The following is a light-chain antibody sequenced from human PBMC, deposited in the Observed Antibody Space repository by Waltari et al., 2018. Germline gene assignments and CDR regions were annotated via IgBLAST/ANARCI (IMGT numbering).Light chain of an antibody. J-gene: IGKJ4*01. CDR3: MQSVQLPLT. V-gene: IGKV2D-29*02. Sequence: VMTQTPLSLSVTPGQTASISCKSTQSLLYSDGKTYLYWYLQKPGQSPQLLMYEVSNRFSGVPDRFSGSRSGTDFTLKISRVEAEDVGVYYCMQSVQLPLTFGGGTKVEIK. CDR2: EVS. CDR1: QSLLYSDGKTY.